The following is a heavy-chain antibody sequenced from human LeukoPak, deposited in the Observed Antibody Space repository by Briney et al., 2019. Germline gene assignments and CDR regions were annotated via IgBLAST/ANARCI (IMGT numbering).Heavy chain of an antibody. V-gene: IGHV4-34*01. CDR3: ARGYGDYGRRVFVSSKYNWFDP. D-gene: IGHD4-17*01. Sequence: SETLSLTCAVYGGSFSGYYWSWIRQPPGKGLEWIGEINHSGSTNYNPSLKSRVTISVDTSKNQFSLKLSSVTAADTAVYYCARGYGDYGRRVFVSSKYNWFDPWGQGTLVTVSS. CDR2: INHSGST. CDR1: GGSFSGYY. J-gene: IGHJ5*02.